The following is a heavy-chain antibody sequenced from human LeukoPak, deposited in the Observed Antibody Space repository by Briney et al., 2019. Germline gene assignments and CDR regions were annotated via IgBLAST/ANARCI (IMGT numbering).Heavy chain of an antibody. CDR3: ARAPFGYGGNPHDY. J-gene: IGHJ4*02. D-gene: IGHD4-23*01. V-gene: IGHV3-30-3*01. Sequence: GGSLRLSCAASGFTFSSYAMHWVRQAPGKGLEWVAVISYDGSNKYYADSVKGRFTISGDNSKNTLYLQMNSLRAEDTAVYYCARAPFGYGGNPHDYWGQGTLVTVSS. CDR2: ISYDGSNK. CDR1: GFTFSSYA.